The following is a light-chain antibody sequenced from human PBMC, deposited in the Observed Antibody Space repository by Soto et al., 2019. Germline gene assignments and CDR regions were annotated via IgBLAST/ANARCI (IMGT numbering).Light chain of an antibody. Sequence: SYELTQPPSVSVSPGQTASITCSGAKLGNKYACWYQQKPGQSPELVIYQDTKRPSGIPERFSGSNSGNTATLTISGTQAMDEADYYCQAWDSSRGVVFGGGTKLTVL. J-gene: IGLJ2*01. CDR3: QAWDSSRGVV. CDR2: QDT. V-gene: IGLV3-1*01. CDR1: KLGNKY.